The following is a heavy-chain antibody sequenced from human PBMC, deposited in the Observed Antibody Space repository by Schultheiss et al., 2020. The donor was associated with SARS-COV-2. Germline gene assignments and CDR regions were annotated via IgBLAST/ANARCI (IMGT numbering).Heavy chain of an antibody. CDR3: ARDRYSYGLNAFDI. D-gene: IGHD5-18*01. CDR1: GFNFGDYA. CDR2: ISYDGSNK. Sequence: GGSLRLSCAASGFNFGDYAMHWVRQAPGKGLEWVAVISYDGSNKYYADSVKGRFTISRDNSKNTLYLQMNSLRAEDTAVYYCARDRYSYGLNAFDIWGQGTMVTVSS. J-gene: IGHJ3*02. V-gene: IGHV3-30*04.